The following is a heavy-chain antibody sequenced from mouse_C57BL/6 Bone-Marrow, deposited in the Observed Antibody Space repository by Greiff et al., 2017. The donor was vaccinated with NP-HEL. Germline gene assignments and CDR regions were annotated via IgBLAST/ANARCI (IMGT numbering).Heavy chain of an antibody. Sequence: QVQLQQSGAELARPGASVRLSCKASGYTFTSYGISWVKQRTGQGLEWIGEIYPRSGNTYYNEKFKGKGTLTADKSSSTAYMELRSLTSEDSAVYFCARWGATLDFDYWGQGTTLTVSS. V-gene: IGHV1-81*01. CDR3: ARWGATLDFDY. J-gene: IGHJ2*01. D-gene: IGHD1-1*01. CDR2: IYPRSGNT. CDR1: GYTFTSYG.